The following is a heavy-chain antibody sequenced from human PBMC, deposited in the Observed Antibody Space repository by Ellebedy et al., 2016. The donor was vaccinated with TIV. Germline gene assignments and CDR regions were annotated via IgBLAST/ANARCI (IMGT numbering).Heavy chain of an antibody. CDR3: ARAEPVLMVYAFSSNWFDP. CDR2: ISAYNGNT. CDR1: GYTFTSYD. J-gene: IGHJ5*02. V-gene: IGHV1-18*01. Sequence: ASVKVSCXASGYTFTSYDINWVRQATGQGLEWMGWISAYNGNTNYAQKLQGRVTMTTDTSTSTAYMELRSLRSDDTAVYYCARAEPVLMVYAFSSNWFDPWGQGTLVTVSS. D-gene: IGHD2-8*01.